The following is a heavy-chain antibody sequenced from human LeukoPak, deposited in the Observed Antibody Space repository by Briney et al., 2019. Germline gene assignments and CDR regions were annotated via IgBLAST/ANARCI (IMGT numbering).Heavy chain of an antibody. CDR1: GYTLTELS. CDR2: FDPEDGET. V-gene: IGHV1-24*01. CDR3: ATEGYYDSSGYYGIDP. J-gene: IGHJ5*02. D-gene: IGHD3-22*01. Sequence: GASVKVSCKVSGYTLTELSMHWVRQAPGKGLEWMGGFDPEDGETIYAQKFQGRVTMTEDTSTDTAYMELSSLRSEDTAVYYCATEGYYDSSGYYGIDPWGQGTLVTVSS.